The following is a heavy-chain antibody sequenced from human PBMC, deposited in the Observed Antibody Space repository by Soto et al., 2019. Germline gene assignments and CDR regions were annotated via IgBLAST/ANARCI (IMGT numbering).Heavy chain of an antibody. CDR2: MNPNSGNT. CDR1: GYTFTSYD. Sequence: QVQLVQSGAEVKKPGASVKVSCKASGYTFTSYDINWVRQATGQGLEWMGWMNPNSGNTGYAQKFQGRVTMTRNTSRSTAYMERRSLRSEDTAVYYCACWAYHTGAIDAFDSWGQGTMVTVSS. V-gene: IGHV1-8*01. CDR3: ACWAYHTGAIDAFDS. J-gene: IGHJ3*02. D-gene: IGHD2-2*01.